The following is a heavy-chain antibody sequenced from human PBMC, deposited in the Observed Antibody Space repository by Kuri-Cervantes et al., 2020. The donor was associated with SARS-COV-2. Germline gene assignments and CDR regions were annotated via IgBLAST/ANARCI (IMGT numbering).Heavy chain of an antibody. CDR2: IKQDGSEK. D-gene: IGHD6-13*01. V-gene: IGHV3-7*03. Sequence: LSLTCAASGFTFSSYWMSWVRQAPGKGLEWVANIKQDGSEKYYVDSVKGRFTISRDNSKNTLYLQMNSLRAEDTAVYYCAKDPRVIIAAAGDGYWGQGTLVTVSS. CDR3: AKDPRVIIAAAGDGY. CDR1: GFTFSSYW. J-gene: IGHJ4*02.